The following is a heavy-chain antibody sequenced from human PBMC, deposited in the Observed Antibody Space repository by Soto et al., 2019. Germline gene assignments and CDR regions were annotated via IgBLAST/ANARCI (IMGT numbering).Heavy chain of an antibody. CDR1: GFTFSSYG. CDR2: ISYDGSNK. D-gene: IGHD3-10*01. Sequence: GGSLRLSCAASGFTFSSYGMHWVRQAPGKGLEWVAVISYDGSNKYYADSVKGRFTISRDNSKNTLYLQMNSLRAEDTAVYYCAKDRGRVFDDWGQGTLVTVSS. CDR3: AKDRGRVFDD. V-gene: IGHV3-30*18. J-gene: IGHJ4*02.